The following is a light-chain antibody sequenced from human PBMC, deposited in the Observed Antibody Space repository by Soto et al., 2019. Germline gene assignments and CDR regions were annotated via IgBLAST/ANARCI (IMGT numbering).Light chain of an antibody. V-gene: IGKV3-15*01. CDR3: QQYSDRPLT. CDR1: QSLSSN. J-gene: IGKJ4*01. Sequence: EIVMTQSPATLSVSPGERATLSCRASQSLSSNLAWYQQCPGQAPRLLIYGASTRATGIPARFSGSGSGTEFTLTISSLQSEDFAIYFCQQYSDRPLTFGGGTKVEIK. CDR2: GAS.